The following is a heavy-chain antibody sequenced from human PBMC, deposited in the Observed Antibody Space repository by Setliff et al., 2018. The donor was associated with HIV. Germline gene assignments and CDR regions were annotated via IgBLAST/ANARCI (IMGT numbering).Heavy chain of an antibody. Sequence: ASVKVSCKASGYTFNNYGISWVRQAPGQGLEWMGWINTHSGYTNYAQNVQGRVTVTMDTSTRTAYMELRSLKSDDTAVYYCARGKTWLRFLDYWGQGTLVTVS. D-gene: IGHD5-12*01. J-gene: IGHJ4*02. V-gene: IGHV1-18*01. CDR2: INTHSGYT. CDR1: GYTFNNYG. CDR3: ARGKTWLRFLDY.